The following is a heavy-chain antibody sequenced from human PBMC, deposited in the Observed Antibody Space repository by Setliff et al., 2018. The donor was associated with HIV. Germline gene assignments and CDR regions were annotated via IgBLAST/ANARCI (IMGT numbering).Heavy chain of an antibody. CDR2: IKQGGSEK. CDR1: GYSISSGYY. Sequence: ETLSLTCAVSGYSISSGYYWGWIRQPPGKGLEWVANIKQGGSEKYYVDSVKGRFTMSRDNAKNSLFLQMHSLRAEDTAVYYCARVADGYNSYFDYWGQGTVVTVSS. V-gene: IGHV3-7*01. CDR3: ARVADGYNSYFDY. J-gene: IGHJ4*02. D-gene: IGHD5-18*01.